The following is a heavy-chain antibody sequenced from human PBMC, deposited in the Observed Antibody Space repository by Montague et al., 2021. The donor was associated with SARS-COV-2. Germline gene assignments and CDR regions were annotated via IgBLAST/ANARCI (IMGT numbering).Heavy chain of an antibody. CDR2: IYYRGST. CDR1: GDSISSSNYY. J-gene: IGHJ2*01. Sequence: SETLSLTCTVSGDSISSSNYYWSWIRQPPGKGLEWIGSIYYRGSTYYNPSLKSRVTISVDTSMNQFSLKLSSVTAADTAVYYCARHGEMATGVGWWFFDLWGRGTPVTVSS. CDR3: ARHGEMATGVGWWFFDL. V-gene: IGHV4-39*01. D-gene: IGHD5-24*01.